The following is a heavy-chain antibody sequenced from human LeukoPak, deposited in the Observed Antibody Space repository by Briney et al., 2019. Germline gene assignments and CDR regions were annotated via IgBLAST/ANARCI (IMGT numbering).Heavy chain of an antibody. D-gene: IGHD5-12*01. CDR2: ISYDGSNK. J-gene: IGHJ6*04. CDR3: AKSTREWLHYYYYGRDL. V-gene: IGHV3-30*18. CDR1: GFTFSSYG. Sequence: PGGSLSLSCAASGFTFSSYGMHWLRQAPGKGLEWVVVISYDGSNKYYADSVKGRFTISRDNSNNTLYLQINILRAEDADVYYCAKSTREWLHYYYYGRDLWGKDTRVSV.